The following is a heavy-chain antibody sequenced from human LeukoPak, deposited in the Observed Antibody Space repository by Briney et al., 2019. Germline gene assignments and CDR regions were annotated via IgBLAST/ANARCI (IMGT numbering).Heavy chain of an antibody. CDR1: GGSISSYY. Sequence: SETLSLTCTVSGGSISSYYWSWIRQPPGKGLEWIGEINHSGSTNYNPSLKSRVTISVDTSKNQFSLKLSSVTAADTAVYYCARQPTYYYGSGSYFGYWGQGTLVTVSS. CDR2: INHSGST. CDR3: ARQPTYYYGSGSYFGY. J-gene: IGHJ4*02. D-gene: IGHD3-10*01. V-gene: IGHV4-34*01.